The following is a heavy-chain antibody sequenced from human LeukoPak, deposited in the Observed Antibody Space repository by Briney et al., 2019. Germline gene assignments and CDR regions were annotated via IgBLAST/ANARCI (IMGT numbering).Heavy chain of an antibody. Sequence: SETLSLTCAVYGGSFSGYYWSWIRQPPGKGLEWIGEINHSGSTNYNPSLKSRVTISVDTSKNQFSLWLSSVTAADTAVYYCARHALEKFDPWGQGTLVAVSS. CDR2: INHSGST. CDR3: ARHALEKFDP. D-gene: IGHD2-2*01. CDR1: GGSFSGYY. V-gene: IGHV4-34*01. J-gene: IGHJ5*02.